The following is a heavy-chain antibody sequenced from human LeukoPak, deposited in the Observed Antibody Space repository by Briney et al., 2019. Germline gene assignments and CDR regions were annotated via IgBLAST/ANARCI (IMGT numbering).Heavy chain of an antibody. V-gene: IGHV3-23*01. J-gene: IGHJ4*02. CDR2: ISGSGGST. Sequence: PGGSLRLSCAASGFTFSSYAMSWVRQAPGKGLEWVSAISGSGGSTYYADSVKGRFTISRDNSKNTLYLQMNSLRAEDTAVYYCAKDESVLRYFDWFPNPDYWGRGTLVTVSS. CDR3: AKDESVLRYFDWFPNPDY. CDR1: GFTFSSYA. D-gene: IGHD3-9*01.